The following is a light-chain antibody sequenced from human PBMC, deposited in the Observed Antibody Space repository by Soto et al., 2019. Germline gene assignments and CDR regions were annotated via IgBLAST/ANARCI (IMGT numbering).Light chain of an antibody. V-gene: IGLV3-1*01. Sequence: SYELTQPPSVSVSPGQTATITCSGDELGDKHASWYQQKPGQSPVLVIYEDNKRRSGSPERFSGSNSGGTATLTISGTQTMDEADYYCHSWDSTTAAFGGGTQLTVL. J-gene: IGLJ2*01. CDR2: EDN. CDR3: HSWDSTTAA. CDR1: ELGDKH.